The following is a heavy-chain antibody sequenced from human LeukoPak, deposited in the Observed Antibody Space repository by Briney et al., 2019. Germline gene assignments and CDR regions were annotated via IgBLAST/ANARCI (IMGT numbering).Heavy chain of an antibody. CDR1: GGSINNYY. CDR3: ARHPGKKYYQYYIDV. J-gene: IGHJ6*03. V-gene: IGHV4-4*07. Sequence: SETLSLTCTVSGGSINNYYWSWIRQPAGKGLEWIGRIYTRGSTNYNPSLKSRVTMSVDTSKNQFSLRLSSVTAADTAVYYCARHPGKKYYQYYIDVWGKGTTVTVSS. CDR2: IYTRGST.